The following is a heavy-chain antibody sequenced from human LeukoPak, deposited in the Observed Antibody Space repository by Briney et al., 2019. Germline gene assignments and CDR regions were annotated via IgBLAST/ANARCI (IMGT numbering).Heavy chain of an antibody. CDR3: ARMGDSGNYYFDY. CDR2: TYYRSKWYN. Sequence: SQTLSLTCAISGDSVSSNSVTWNWIRQSPSRGLEWLGRTYYRSKWYNDYAASVKSRVTINPDTSKNQFSLQLNSVTPEDTAVYYCARMGDSGNYYFDYWGQGTLVTVSS. V-gene: IGHV6-1*01. J-gene: IGHJ4*02. D-gene: IGHD1-26*01. CDR1: GDSVSSNSVT.